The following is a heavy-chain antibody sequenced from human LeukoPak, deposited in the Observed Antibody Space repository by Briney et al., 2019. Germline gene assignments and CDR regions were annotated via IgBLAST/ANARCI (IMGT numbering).Heavy chain of an antibody. Sequence: SETLSLTCTVSGGSISGYYWSWIRLPPGRGLEWIGNIYYSGSTDYNPSLKSRVTISVDTSNNQFSLKLISGTAADTAMYYCARFRHRGDDCYFLDYWGQGTLVTVSS. CDR2: IYYSGST. V-gene: IGHV4-59*01. CDR1: GGSISGYY. D-gene: IGHD2-21*02. CDR3: ARFRHRGDDCYFLDY. J-gene: IGHJ4*02.